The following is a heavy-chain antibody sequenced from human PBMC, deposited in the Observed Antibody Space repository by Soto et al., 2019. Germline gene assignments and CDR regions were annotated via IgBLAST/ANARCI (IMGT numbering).Heavy chain of an antibody. CDR2: ISGSTGSGDNT. CDR3: SRMGKSIAARPRDFDY. Sequence: GCMELCRATSRDSLSIYAMSWVRKAPGTGLGWVSAISGSTGSGDNTYYADSVKGRFTISRDNSKNTLYLQMNSLRAEDTAVYYCSRMGKSIAARPRDFDYWGQGTLV. D-gene: IGHD6-6*01. V-gene: IGHV3-23*01. J-gene: IGHJ4*02. CDR1: RDSLSIYA.